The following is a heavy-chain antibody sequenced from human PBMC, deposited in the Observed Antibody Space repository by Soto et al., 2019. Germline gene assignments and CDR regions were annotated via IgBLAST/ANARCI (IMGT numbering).Heavy chain of an antibody. J-gene: IGHJ4*02. Sequence: EVQLLESGGGLVLRGGSLRLSCVASGFAFDNYVMNWVRQAPGKGLEWVAAMSGSHDDHNIYYIDSVRGGFTISRDNSKSTVYLDLSRLGADDSAVYYCAKGKNIVVGPGVIDYWGQGTLVTVSS. D-gene: IGHD2-15*01. V-gene: IGHV3-23*01. CDR3: AKGKNIVVGPGVIDY. CDR2: MSGSHDDHNI. CDR1: GFAFDNYV.